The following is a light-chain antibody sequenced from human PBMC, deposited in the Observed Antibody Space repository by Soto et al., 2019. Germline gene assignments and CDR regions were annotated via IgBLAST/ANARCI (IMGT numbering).Light chain of an antibody. CDR2: EVN. Sequence: QSALTQPASVSGSPGQPITISCSGTSSDIGAYKYVSWYQQHPGKVPKLMIYEVNNRPSGVSDRFSGSKSGNTASLTISGLQAEDEADYYCSSYTGDNTGMFGGGTKVTVL. V-gene: IGLV2-14*01. CDR3: SSYTGDNTGM. J-gene: IGLJ3*02. CDR1: SSDIGAYKY.